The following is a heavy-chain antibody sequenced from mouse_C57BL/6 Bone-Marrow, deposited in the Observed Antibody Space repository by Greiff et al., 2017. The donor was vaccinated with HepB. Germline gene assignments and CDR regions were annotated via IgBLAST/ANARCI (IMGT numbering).Heavy chain of an antibody. J-gene: IGHJ4*01. V-gene: IGHV1-18*01. D-gene: IGHD1-1*01. CDR1: GYTFTDYN. CDR3: ASKNDGSSYAMDY. Sequence: VQLQQSGPELVKPGASVKIPCKASGYTFTDYNMDWVKQSHGKSLEWIGDINPNNGGTIYNQKFKGKATLPVDKSSSTAYMELRSLTSEDTAVYYCASKNDGSSYAMDYWGQGTSVTVSS. CDR2: INPNNGGT.